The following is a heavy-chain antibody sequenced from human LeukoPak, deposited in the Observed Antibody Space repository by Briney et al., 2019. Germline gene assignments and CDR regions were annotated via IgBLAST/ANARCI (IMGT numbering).Heavy chain of an antibody. CDR3: AIGPRRGNY. V-gene: IGHV4-34*01. J-gene: IGHJ4*02. CDR2: INHSGST. CDR1: GGSFSGYY. D-gene: IGHD3-10*01. Sequence: SETLSLTCAVYGGSFSGYYWSWIRQPPGKGLEWIGEINHSGSTNYNPSLKSRVTISVDTSKDQFSLKLSSVTAADTAVYYCAIGPRRGNYWGQGTLVTVSS.